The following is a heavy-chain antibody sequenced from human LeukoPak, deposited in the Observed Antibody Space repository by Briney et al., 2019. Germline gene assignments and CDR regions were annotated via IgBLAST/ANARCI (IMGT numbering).Heavy chain of an antibody. CDR1: GGSFSGYY. V-gene: IGHV4-34*01. Sequence: PSETLSLTCAVYGGSFSGYYWSWIRQPPGKGLEWIGEINHSGSTNYNPSLKSRVTISVDTSKNQFSLKLSSVTAADTAVYYYASTAIAAAGKLNYWGQGTLVTVSS. D-gene: IGHD6-13*01. CDR2: INHSGST. CDR3: ASTAIAAAGKLNY. J-gene: IGHJ4*02.